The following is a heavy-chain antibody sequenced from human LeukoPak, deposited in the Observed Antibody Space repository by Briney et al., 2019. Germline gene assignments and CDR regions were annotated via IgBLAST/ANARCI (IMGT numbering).Heavy chain of an antibody. J-gene: IGHJ4*02. CDR1: GGSISSYY. D-gene: IGHD2-2*01. V-gene: IGHV4-59*12. CDR3: AKDMQPWRYCSSTSCSAHFDY. CDR2: IYYSGST. Sequence: SETLSLTCTVSGGSISSYYWSWIRQPPGKGLEWIGYIYYSGSTNYNPSLKSRVTISVDTSKNQFSLKLSSVTAADTALYYCAKDMQPWRYCSSTSCSAHFDYWGQGTLVTVSS.